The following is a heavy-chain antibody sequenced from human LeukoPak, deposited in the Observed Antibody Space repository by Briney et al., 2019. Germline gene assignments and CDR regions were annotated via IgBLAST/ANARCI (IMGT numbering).Heavy chain of an antibody. CDR3: ARADGSGYNVGY. V-gene: IGHV1-2*02. D-gene: IGHD5-24*01. Sequence: ASVTVSCKATGYTFTVSNMHWVRLAQGPGNELMGWINPNSGGTNYAQTFQSRVTMTRDTSISPAYMELSRLTAADTAVYYCARADGSGYNVGYWGQGTLVTVSS. CDR2: INPNSGGT. CDR1: GYTFTVSN. J-gene: IGHJ4*02.